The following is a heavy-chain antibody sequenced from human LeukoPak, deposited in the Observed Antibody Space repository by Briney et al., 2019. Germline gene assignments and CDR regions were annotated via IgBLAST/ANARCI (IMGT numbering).Heavy chain of an antibody. V-gene: IGHV1-46*01. CDR3: ARARTVAGTFNY. CDR1: GYTFTSYY. J-gene: IGHJ4*02. CDR2: INPSGSST. Sequence: GASVKVSCKASGYTFTSYYMHWVRQAPGQGLEWMGLINPSGSSTSYAQKFQGRLSLTRDMSTSTDYMKLSSLRSEDTAVYYCARARTVAGTFNYWGQGTLVTVSS. D-gene: IGHD6-19*01.